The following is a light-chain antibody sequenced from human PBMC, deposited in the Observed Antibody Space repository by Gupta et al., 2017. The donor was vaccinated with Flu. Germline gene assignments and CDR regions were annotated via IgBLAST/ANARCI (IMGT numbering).Light chain of an antibody. Sequence: VLPQPSSLSASPGASASLTCTLRSGIDVGTYKIYWFQQKPGSPPQYLLKYKSDSDKEQGSGVPSRFSGSKDASANAGILLISGLQSEDEADYYCMIWHSSTWVFGGGTKLTVL. CDR2: YKSDSDK. V-gene: IGLV5-45*03. J-gene: IGLJ3*02. CDR1: SGIDVGTYK. CDR3: MIWHSSTWV.